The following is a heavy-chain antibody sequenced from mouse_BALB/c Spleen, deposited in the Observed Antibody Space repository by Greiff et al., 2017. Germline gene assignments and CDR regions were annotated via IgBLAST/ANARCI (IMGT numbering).Heavy chain of an antibody. V-gene: IGHV14-1*02. Sequence: VHVKQSGAELVRPGALVKLSCKASGFNIKDYYMHWVKQRPEQGLEWIGWIDPENGNTIYDPKFQGKASITADTSSNTAYLQLSSLTSEDTAVYYCARDGSTGFDYWGQGTTLTVSS. CDR1: GFNIKDYY. D-gene: IGHD2-3*01. CDR3: ARDGSTGFDY. J-gene: IGHJ2*01. CDR2: IDPENGNT.